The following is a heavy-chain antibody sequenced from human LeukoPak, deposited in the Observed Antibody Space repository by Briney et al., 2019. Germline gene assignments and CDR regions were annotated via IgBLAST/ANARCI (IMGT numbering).Heavy chain of an antibody. CDR2: INPSGGST. Sequence: ASVKVSCKASGYIFTSYHMHWVRQAPGQGLEWMGIINPSGGSTSYAQKFQGRVTMTRDTSTSTVYMELSSLRSEDTAVYYCARDQGAVAGTGNFDYWGQGTLVTVSS. CDR3: ARDQGAVAGTGNFDY. D-gene: IGHD6-19*01. V-gene: IGHV1-46*01. J-gene: IGHJ4*02. CDR1: GYIFTSYH.